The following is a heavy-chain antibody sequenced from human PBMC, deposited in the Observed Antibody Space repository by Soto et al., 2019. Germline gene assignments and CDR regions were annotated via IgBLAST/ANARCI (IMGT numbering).Heavy chain of an antibody. CDR2: IGTAGDT. J-gene: IGHJ6*02. V-gene: IGHV3-13*04. CDR1: GFTFSSYD. Sequence: PGVSLRLSCAASGFTFSSYDMHWVRQATGKGLEWVSAIGTAGDTYYPGSVKGRFTISRENAKNSLYLQMNSLRAGDTAVYYCERGRSSSWYGGYYYYYGMDVSGQGITVTVSS. D-gene: IGHD6-13*01. CDR3: ERGRSSSWYGGYYYYYGMDV.